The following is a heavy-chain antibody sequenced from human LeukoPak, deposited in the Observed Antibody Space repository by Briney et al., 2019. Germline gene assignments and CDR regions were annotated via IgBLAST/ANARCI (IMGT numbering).Heavy chain of an antibody. CDR2: IYSGGGT. V-gene: IGHV3-66*01. D-gene: IGHD4-11*01. CDR1: GLTVSSDY. Sequence: GGSLRLSCAASGLTVSSDYMSWVRQAPGKGLEWVSVIYSGGGTYYADSVRGRFTISRDNSKNTLYLQLNSLRAEDTAVYYCTRGLIYSPNWFDPWGQGTLVTVSS. CDR3: TRGLIYSPNWFDP. J-gene: IGHJ5*02.